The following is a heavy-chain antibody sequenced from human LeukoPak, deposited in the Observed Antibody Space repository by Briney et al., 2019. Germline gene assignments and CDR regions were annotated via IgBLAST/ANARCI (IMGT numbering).Heavy chain of an antibody. Sequence: SGTLSLTCTVSAGSISSHYWSWIRQPPGKGLQWIGYIHSSGSSNYNPSLKSRVTISIDTSKNRFSLRLSAVTAADTAVYYCARHQDYISNFYYYMDVWGTGITVTVSS. CDR3: ARHQDYISNFYYYMDV. CDR1: AGSISSHY. D-gene: IGHD3-3*02. V-gene: IGHV4-4*09. J-gene: IGHJ6*03. CDR2: IHSSGSS.